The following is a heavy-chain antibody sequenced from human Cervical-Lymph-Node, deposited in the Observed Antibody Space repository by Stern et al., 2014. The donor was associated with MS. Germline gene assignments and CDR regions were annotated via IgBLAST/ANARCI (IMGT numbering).Heavy chain of an antibody. J-gene: IGHJ3*02. Sequence: QITLKESGPTLVKATQPLTLTCTFSGFALRNSGVSVAWIRQPPGKALEWLAFIYWDDEKRYSPSLKSRLSITKDASESQVVLTMTNMDPVDTATYYCTHSLHGDYYDAFDTWGQGTMVTVSS. CDR3: THSLHGDYYDAFDT. CDR1: GFALRNSGVS. CDR2: IYWDDEK. V-gene: IGHV2-5*02. D-gene: IGHD4-17*01.